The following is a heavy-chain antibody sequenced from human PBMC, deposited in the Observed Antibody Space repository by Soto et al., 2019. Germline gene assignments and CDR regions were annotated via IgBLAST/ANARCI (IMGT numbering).Heavy chain of an antibody. CDR2: IITLFGTG. Sequence: SSVKVSCTASGGTFRSCGVSWVRQAPGQGLEWMGGIITLFGTGNYPQKFQGRVTITADESTSTAYMELSSLRSEDTAVYYCARMATVALVGAFDIWG. D-gene: IGHD4-17*01. CDR3: ARMATVALVGAFDI. J-gene: IGHJ3*02. V-gene: IGHV1-69*13. CDR1: GGTFRSCG.